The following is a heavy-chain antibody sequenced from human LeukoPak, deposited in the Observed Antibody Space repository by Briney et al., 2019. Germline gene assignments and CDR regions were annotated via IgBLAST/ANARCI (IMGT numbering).Heavy chain of an antibody. Sequence: ASVKVSCKASGGTFSSYAISWVRQAPGQGLEWMGGIIPIFGIANYAQKFQGRVTITADEYTRTAYVELSSLRSEDTAVYYCASPRGGRYSGYDLGYWYFDLWGRGTLVTVSS. CDR2: IIPIFGIA. J-gene: IGHJ2*01. CDR3: ASPRGGRYSGYDLGYWYFDL. CDR1: GGTFSSYA. V-gene: IGHV1-69*13. D-gene: IGHD5-12*01.